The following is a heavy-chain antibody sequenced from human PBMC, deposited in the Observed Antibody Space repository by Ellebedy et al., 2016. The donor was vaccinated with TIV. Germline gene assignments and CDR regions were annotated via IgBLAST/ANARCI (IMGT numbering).Heavy chain of an antibody. CDR1: GYRFTSYW. CDR2: IYPGDSDT. D-gene: IGHD1-1*01. V-gene: IGHV5-51*01. CDR3: ARRGPKLEIFYYYVMDV. Sequence: GESLKISCKGFGYRFTSYWIGWVRQMPGKGLEWMGFIYPGDSDTRYSPSFQGQVTISADKSITTAYLQWSSLKASDTAMYYCARRGPKLEIFYYYVMDVWGQGTTVTVSS. J-gene: IGHJ6*02.